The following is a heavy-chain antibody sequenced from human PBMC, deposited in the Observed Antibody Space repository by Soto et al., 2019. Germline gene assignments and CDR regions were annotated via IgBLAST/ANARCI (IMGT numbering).Heavy chain of an antibody. CDR3: ARFSYYYDSSGYFYDYYGMDV. V-gene: IGHV5-10-1*01. CDR2: IGPSDSYT. Sequence: PGESLKISCKGSGYSFTSYWISWVRQRPGKGLEWMGRIGPSDSYTNYSPSFQGHVTISADKSISTAYLQWSSLKASDTAMYYCARFSYYYDSSGYFYDYYGMDVWGQGTTVTVSS. J-gene: IGHJ6*02. D-gene: IGHD3-22*01. CDR1: GYSFTSYW.